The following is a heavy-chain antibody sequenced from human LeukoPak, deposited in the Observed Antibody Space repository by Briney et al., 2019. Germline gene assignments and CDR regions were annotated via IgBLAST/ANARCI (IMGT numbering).Heavy chain of an antibody. V-gene: IGHV4-59*08. CDR1: GGSIGSYD. Sequence: SETLSLTCTVSGGSIGSYDWSWIRQPPGKGLEWIWGIYYSGSTNYTPSLKSRVTTSVDTSKNQFSLKLSSVTAADTAVYYCARHEKHPREEGWFDPWGQGTLVTVSS. CDR3: ARHEKHPREEGWFDP. CDR2: IYYSGST. J-gene: IGHJ5*02. D-gene: IGHD1-26*01.